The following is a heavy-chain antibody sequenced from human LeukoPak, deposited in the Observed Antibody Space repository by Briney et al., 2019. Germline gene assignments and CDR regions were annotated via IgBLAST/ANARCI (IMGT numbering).Heavy chain of an antibody. CDR2: TYQRSKWYN. D-gene: IGHD6-19*01. CDR3: ARSPSPYSSGWYFDY. J-gene: IGHJ4*02. CDR1: GDSVSINSAA. Sequence: SQTLSLTCAISGDSVSINSAAWNWIRQSPSRGLEWLGRTYQRSKWYNDYAVSVKSRITINPDISKNQFSLQLNSVTPEDTSVYYCARSPSPYSSGWYFDYWGQGTLVTVSS. V-gene: IGHV6-1*01.